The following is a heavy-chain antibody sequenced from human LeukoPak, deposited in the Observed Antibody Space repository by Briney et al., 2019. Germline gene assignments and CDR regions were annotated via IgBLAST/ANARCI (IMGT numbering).Heavy chain of an antibody. CDR1: GFTFSSYS. J-gene: IGHJ4*02. CDR3: ATASSSHEPTPWPHLIPDY. Sequence: GGSLRLSCAASGFTFSSYSMNWVRQAPGKGLEWVSSISSSSTYIYYAGSVKGRFTISRDNAKNSLYLQMNSLRAEDTAVYYCATASSSHEPTPWPHLIPDYWGQGTLVTVSS. D-gene: IGHD6-13*01. CDR2: ISSSSTYI. V-gene: IGHV3-21*01.